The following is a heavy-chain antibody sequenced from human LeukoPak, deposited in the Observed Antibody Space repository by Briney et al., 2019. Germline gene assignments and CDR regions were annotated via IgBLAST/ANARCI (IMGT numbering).Heavy chain of an antibody. CDR1: GGSISSYY. CDR3: ARDSQSGQLVLSDSYYYMDV. CDR2: IYTSGST. Sequence: PSETLSLTCTVSGGSISSYYWSWIRQPAGKGLEWIGRIYTSGSTNYNPSLKSRVTMPVDTSKNQFSLKLSSVTAADTAVYYCARDSQSGQLVLSDSYYYMDVWGKGTTVTISS. J-gene: IGHJ6*03. V-gene: IGHV4-4*07. D-gene: IGHD6-13*01.